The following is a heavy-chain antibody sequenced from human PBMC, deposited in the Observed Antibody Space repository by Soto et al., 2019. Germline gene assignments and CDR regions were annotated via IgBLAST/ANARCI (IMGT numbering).Heavy chain of an antibody. V-gene: IGHV4-59*01. D-gene: IGHD3-3*01. J-gene: IGHJ4*02. CDR1: GGSISSYY. CDR3: ARGRFLEWLLFDH. Sequence: SETLSLTCTVSGGSISSYYWSWIRQPPGKGLEWIGYIYYSGSTNYNPSLKSRVTISVDTSKNQFSLKLSSVTAADTAVYYCARGRFLEWLLFDHWGQGTLVTVSS. CDR2: IYYSGST.